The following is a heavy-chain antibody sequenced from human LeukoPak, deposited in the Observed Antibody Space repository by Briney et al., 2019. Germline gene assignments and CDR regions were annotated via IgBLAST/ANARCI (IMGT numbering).Heavy chain of an antibody. CDR2: IGGTAGNT. CDR1: GFTFSSYA. D-gene: IGHD2-2*01. J-gene: IGHJ4*02. Sequence: GGSLRLSCAASGFTFSSYAFSWVRQAPGKGLEWVSTIGGTAGNTYHADSVKGRFTISRDNSKDTLYLQMNSLRAEDTAVYFCARDDCSSPSCFGYWGQGTLVTVSS. CDR3: ARDDCSSPSCFGY. V-gene: IGHV3-23*01.